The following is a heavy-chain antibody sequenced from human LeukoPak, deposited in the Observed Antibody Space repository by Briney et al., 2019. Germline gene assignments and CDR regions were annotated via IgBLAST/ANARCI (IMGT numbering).Heavy chain of an antibody. CDR1: AGSVTSSGYY. Sequence: SETLSLTCTVSAGSVTSSGYYWAWIRQPPGKGLEWIGEINHSGSTNYNPSLKSRVTISVDTSKNQFSLKLSSVTAADTAVYYCAREDRGVVVITTLDAFDIWGQGTMVTVSS. CDR2: INHSGST. D-gene: IGHD3-22*01. V-gene: IGHV4-39*07. J-gene: IGHJ3*02. CDR3: AREDRGVVVITTLDAFDI.